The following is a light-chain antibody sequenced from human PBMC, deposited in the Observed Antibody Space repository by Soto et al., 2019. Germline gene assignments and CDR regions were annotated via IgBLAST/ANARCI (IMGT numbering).Light chain of an antibody. CDR3: QQYGSSPWT. CDR1: QSVSSSH. J-gene: IGKJ1*01. Sequence: EIVLTQSPGTLSLSPGERATLSCRASQSVSSSHLAWYQQMPGQAPRLLIHGASNRATGIPDRFSGSGSGTDFTLTISRLEPEDFAVYYCQQYGSSPWTFGPGPKVDIK. V-gene: IGKV3-20*01. CDR2: GAS.